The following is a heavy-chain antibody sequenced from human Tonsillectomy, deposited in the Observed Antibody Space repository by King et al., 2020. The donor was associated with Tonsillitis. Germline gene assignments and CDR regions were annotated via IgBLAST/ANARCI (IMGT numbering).Heavy chain of an antibody. CDR3: ARVWDCYDSSGYYLGWFDP. Sequence: QLQESGPGLVKPSETLSLTCTVSGGSISSYYWSWIRQPPGKGLEWIGYIYYSGSTNYNPSLKSRVTISVDTSKNQFSLKLSSVTAADTAVYYCARVWDCYDSSGYYLGWFDPWGQGTLVTVSS. CDR2: IYYSGST. V-gene: IGHV4-59*01. D-gene: IGHD3-22*01. J-gene: IGHJ5*02. CDR1: GGSISSYY.